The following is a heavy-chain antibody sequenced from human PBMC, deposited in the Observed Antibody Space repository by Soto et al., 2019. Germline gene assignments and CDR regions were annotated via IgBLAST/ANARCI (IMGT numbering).Heavy chain of an antibody. CDR1: GGSISSYY. CDR2: IYYMGSA. D-gene: IGHD3-9*01. V-gene: IGHV4-59*01. Sequence: AENLSLTLTAPGGSISSYYWSWILQPPLKVLDWIGYIYYMGSANYTPSLKSRVAISVDTSKNQSSLKLSSVTAADTAVYYSAASYYDILTGYRPSRTFDPWGQGTLVTLSS. CDR3: AASYYDILTGYRPSRTFDP. J-gene: IGHJ5*02.